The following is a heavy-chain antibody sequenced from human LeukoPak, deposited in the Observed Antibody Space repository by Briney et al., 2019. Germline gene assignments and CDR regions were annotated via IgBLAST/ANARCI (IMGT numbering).Heavy chain of an antibody. Sequence: GASVKVSCKASVDTFSGWFFHWVRQAPGQGLEWMAWINPDNGDRNYAQKFQDRVTLSWDRSITTVYMELRALTSDDTAVYYCARVVLGSSLFDPWGQGTLVTVSS. V-gene: IGHV1-2*02. D-gene: IGHD6-6*01. J-gene: IGHJ5*02. CDR3: ARVVLGSSLFDP. CDR2: INPDNGDR. CDR1: VDTFSGWF.